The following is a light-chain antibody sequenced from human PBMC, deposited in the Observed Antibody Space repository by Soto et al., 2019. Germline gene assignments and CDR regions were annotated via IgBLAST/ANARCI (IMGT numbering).Light chain of an antibody. V-gene: IGKV1-39*01. CDR2: AAS. J-gene: IGKJ1*01. CDR3: QQSYSTPPT. Sequence: DIQMTQSPSSLSASVGDRVTITCRASQSISSYLNWYQQKPGKAPKLLMYAASSLQSGVPSRFSGSGSGTDFTLTISSLQPEDFETYYCQQSYSTPPTFGQGTKVDIK. CDR1: QSISSY.